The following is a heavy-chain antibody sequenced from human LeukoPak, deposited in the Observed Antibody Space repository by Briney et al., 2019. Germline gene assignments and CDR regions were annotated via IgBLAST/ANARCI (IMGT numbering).Heavy chain of an antibody. Sequence: ASVKVFCKASGGTFSSYAISWVRQAPGQGLEWMGGIIPIFGTANYAQKFQGRVTITADESTSTAYMELSSLRSEDTAVYYCARRDSGYDFRSIAAAGTYYYYYMDVWGKGTTVTVSS. CDR2: IIPIFGTA. D-gene: IGHD6-13*01. CDR1: GGTFSSYA. CDR3: ARRDSGYDFRSIAAAGTYYYYYMDV. J-gene: IGHJ6*03. V-gene: IGHV1-69*13.